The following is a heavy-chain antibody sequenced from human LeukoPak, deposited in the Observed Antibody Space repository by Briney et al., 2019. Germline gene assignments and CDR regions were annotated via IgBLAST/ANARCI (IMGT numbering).Heavy chain of an antibody. Sequence: GGSLRLSCAASGFTFSSYGMHWVRQAPGKGLEWVAVISYDGSNKYYADSVKGRFTISRDNSKNTLYLQMNSLRAEDTAVYYCAKDGGYCSSTSCSRPFDYWGQGTLVTVSS. D-gene: IGHD2-2*01. CDR2: ISYDGSNK. V-gene: IGHV3-30*18. CDR3: AKDGGYCSSTSCSRPFDY. J-gene: IGHJ4*02. CDR1: GFTFSSYG.